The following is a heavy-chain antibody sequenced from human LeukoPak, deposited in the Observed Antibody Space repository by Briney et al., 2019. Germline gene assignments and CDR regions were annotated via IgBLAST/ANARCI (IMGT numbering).Heavy chain of an antibody. CDR3: ASSSTSCYFFDY. J-gene: IGHJ4*02. V-gene: IGHV4-34*01. CDR2: INHSGST. D-gene: IGHD2-2*01. Sequence: SETLSLTCAVYGGSFSGYYWSWIRQPPGKGLEWIGEINHSGSTNYNPSLKSRVTLSVDTSKNQFSLKLSSVTAADTAVYYCASSSTSCYFFDYWGQGTLVTVSS. CDR1: GGSFSGYY.